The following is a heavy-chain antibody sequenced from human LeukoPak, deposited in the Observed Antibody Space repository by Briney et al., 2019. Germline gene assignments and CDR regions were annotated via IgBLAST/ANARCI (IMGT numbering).Heavy chain of an antibody. CDR1: GYTFTGYY. V-gene: IGHV1-2*02. Sequence: ASVKVSCKASGYTFTGYYIHWVRQAPGQGLEWMGWISPNSGGRNYAQKFQGRVTMTRDTSISTAYMELSRLRSDDTAVYYCAREYRERWLQFHSTHYFDYWGQGTLVTVSS. CDR3: AREYRERWLQFHSTHYFDY. J-gene: IGHJ4*02. D-gene: IGHD5-24*01. CDR2: ISPNSGGR.